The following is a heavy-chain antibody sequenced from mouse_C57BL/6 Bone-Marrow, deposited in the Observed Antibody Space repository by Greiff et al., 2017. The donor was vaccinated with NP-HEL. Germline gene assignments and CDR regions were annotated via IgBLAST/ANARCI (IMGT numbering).Heavy chain of an antibody. CDR3: ASSLYYGTRYWYFDV. J-gene: IGHJ1*03. D-gene: IGHD1-1*01. CDR1: GFNIKNTY. CDR2: IDPAKGKT. V-gene: IGHV14-3*01. Sequence: EVKLMESVAELVRPGASVKWSCTASGFNIKNTYRHGGKKRPKQGLEWIGRIDPAKGKTKNAPKFQGRATITADTSSNTAYLQLSSLTSEDTAIYYCASSLYYGTRYWYFDVWGTGTTVTVSS.